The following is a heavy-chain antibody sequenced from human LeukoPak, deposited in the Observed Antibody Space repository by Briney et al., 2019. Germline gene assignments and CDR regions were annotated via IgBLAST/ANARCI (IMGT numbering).Heavy chain of an antibody. Sequence: PGGYLRLSCAASGFTCSSYAMSWVRQAPGKGLEWVSAISGSGGSTYYADSVKGRFTISRDNSKNTLYLQMNSLRAEDTAVYYCAKDSEPYCSGGSCPFDYWGQGTLVTVSS. CDR1: GFTCSSYA. D-gene: IGHD2-15*01. V-gene: IGHV3-23*01. CDR3: AKDSEPYCSGGSCPFDY. J-gene: IGHJ4*02. CDR2: ISGSGGST.